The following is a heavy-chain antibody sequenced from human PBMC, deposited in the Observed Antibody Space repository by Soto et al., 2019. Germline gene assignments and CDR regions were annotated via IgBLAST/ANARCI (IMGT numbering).Heavy chain of an antibody. Sequence: QVQLQESGPGLVKPSETLSLTCTVSGGSISSYYWSWIRQPPGKGLEWIGYIYYSGRTNYNPSLKSRVTISVDTSKNQFSLKLSSVTAADTAVYYCASSSSSNYYYYYGMDVWGQGTTVTVSS. V-gene: IGHV4-59*01. CDR1: GGSISSYY. CDR3: ASSSSSNYYYYYGMDV. CDR2: IYYSGRT. J-gene: IGHJ6*02. D-gene: IGHD6-6*01.